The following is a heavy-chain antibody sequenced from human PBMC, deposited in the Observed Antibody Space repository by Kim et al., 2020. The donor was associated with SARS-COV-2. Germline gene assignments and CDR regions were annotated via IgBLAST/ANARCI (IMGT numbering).Heavy chain of an antibody. V-gene: IGHV3-7*01. CDR2: EGSDK. CDR3: ASTMTFDY. D-gene: IGHD2-2*01. J-gene: IGHJ4*02. Sequence: EGSDKTDVDSVKGRFTISRDNAKNSLYLQMNSLRAEDTGVYYCASTMTFDYWGQGALVTVSS.